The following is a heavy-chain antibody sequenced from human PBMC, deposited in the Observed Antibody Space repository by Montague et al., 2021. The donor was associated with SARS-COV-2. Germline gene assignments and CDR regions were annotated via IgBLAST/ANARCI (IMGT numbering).Heavy chain of an antibody. CDR2: IRKDATKI. D-gene: IGHD3-22*01. Sequence: SLRLSCAASGFGFNNYWMAWVRQTPGKGLEWVANIRKDATKISYVDSVKGRFTISRDNAKNSLYLEMNSLRAEDTAVYYCARDQNYDSSGQYYDVFDLWGQGTMVAASS. CDR3: ARDQNYDSSGQYYDVFDL. CDR1: GFGFNNYW. V-gene: IGHV3-7*01. J-gene: IGHJ3*01.